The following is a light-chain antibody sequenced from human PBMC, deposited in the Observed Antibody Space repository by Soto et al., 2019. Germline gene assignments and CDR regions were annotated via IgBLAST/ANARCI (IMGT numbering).Light chain of an antibody. J-gene: IGKJ1*01. V-gene: IGKV3-20*01. CDR1: QSVSSSY. CDR2: GAS. CDR3: QQYGSSLWT. Sequence: ESVLTQPPGTLSLSPREKATLSCRASQSVSSSYLAWYQQKPGQAPRLLIYGASNRATGIPDRFSGSGSGTDFTLTISRLEPEDFAVYYCQQYGSSLWTFGQGTKVDIK.